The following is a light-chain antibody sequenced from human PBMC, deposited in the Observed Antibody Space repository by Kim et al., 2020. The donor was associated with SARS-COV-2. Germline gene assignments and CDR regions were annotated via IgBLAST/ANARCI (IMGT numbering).Light chain of an antibody. CDR1: QSVSSY. CDR3: QQRSNWPQYT. Sequence: EIVLTQSPATLSLSPGERATLSCRASQSVSSYLAWYQQKPGQAPRLLIYDASNRATGIPARFSGSGSGTDFTLTISSLEPEDFAVYYCQQRSNWPQYTFGQGTKLE. J-gene: IGKJ2*01. V-gene: IGKV3-11*01. CDR2: DAS.